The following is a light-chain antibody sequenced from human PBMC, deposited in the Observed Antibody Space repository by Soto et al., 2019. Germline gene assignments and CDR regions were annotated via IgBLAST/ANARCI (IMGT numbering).Light chain of an antibody. CDR1: SSDVGDYNS. V-gene: IGLV2-11*01. CDR3: CSYVGGYSYV. J-gene: IGLJ1*01. Sequence: QSALTQPHSVSGSPGQSGTVSCIGTSSDVGDYNSVSWYQQHPGKAAKLMIYDVSKRPSGVPDRFSGSKSGNTASLTISGLQAEDEADYYCCSYVGGYSYVFGIGTKLTVL. CDR2: DVS.